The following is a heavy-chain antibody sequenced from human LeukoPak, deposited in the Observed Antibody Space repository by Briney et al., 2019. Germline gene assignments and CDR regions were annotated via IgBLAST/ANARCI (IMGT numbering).Heavy chain of an antibody. J-gene: IGHJ6*02. CDR1: GFTFSSDG. D-gene: IGHD6-13*01. CDR2: IWYDGSNK. Sequence: GGSLRLSCAATGFTFSSDGMHWVRQAPGKGMEWVAVIWYDGSNKYYADSVKGRFTISRDNSKNTLYLQMNSLRAEDTAVYYCARDRFSSSYYYYGMDVWGQGTTVTVSS. V-gene: IGHV3-33*01. CDR3: ARDRFSSSYYYYGMDV.